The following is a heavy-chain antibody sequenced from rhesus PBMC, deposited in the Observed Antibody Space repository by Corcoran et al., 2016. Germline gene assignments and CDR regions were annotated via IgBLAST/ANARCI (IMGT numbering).Heavy chain of an antibody. J-gene: IGHJ4*01. V-gene: IGHV4-65*01. CDR2: NTGSSGST. CDR1: GGAVSSSHW. Sequence: QVQLQESGPGLVTPSETLSLTCAVSGGAVSSSHWWSWIRRPPGKGLEWSGYNTGSSGSTYYNPSLKSRVTISTDTSKNQGSLKLSSGTAADTAVYYCAGPWGYFDYWGQGVLVTVSS. D-gene: IGHD3-34*01. CDR3: AGPWGYFDY.